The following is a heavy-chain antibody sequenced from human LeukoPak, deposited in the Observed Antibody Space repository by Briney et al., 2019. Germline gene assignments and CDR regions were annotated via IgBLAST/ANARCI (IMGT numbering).Heavy chain of an antibody. V-gene: IGHV1-69*05. CDR3: AREVVVVVAAMRNGNWFGP. D-gene: IGHD2-15*01. CDR1: GGTFSSYA. CDR2: IIPIFGTA. Sequence: ASVKVSCKASGGTFSSYAISWVRQAPGQGLEWMGGIIPIFGTANYAQKFQGRVTITTDESTSTAYMELSSLRSEDTAVYYCAREVVVVVAAMRNGNWFGPWGQGTLVTVSS. J-gene: IGHJ5*02.